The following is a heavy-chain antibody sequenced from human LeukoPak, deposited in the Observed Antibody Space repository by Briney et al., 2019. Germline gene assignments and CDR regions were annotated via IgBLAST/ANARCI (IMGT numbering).Heavy chain of an antibody. Sequence: GGSLRLSCVASGFTFNTYDMHWVRQAPGKGLEWVANIKEDGSEKNYVDSVKGRFTISRDNAKNSLYLQMNSLRAEDTALYYCARDSADNLDWGQGTLVTVSS. D-gene: IGHD3-9*01. J-gene: IGHJ4*02. V-gene: IGHV3-7*01. CDR1: GFTFNTYD. CDR2: IKEDGSEK. CDR3: ARDSADNLD.